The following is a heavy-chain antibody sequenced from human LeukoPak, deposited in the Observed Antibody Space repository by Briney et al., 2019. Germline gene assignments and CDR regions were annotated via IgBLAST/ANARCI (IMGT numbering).Heavy chain of an antibody. V-gene: IGHV3-21*01. D-gene: IGHD6-6*01. Sequence: GGSLRLSCAASGFTFSSHSMNWVRQAPGKGLEWVSSISSSSSYIYYADSVKGRFTISRDNAKNSLYLQMNSLRAEDTAVYYCARDAAPRYSSSPSNFDYWGQGTLVTVSS. CDR3: ARDAAPRYSSSPSNFDY. CDR1: GFTFSSHS. J-gene: IGHJ4*02. CDR2: ISSSSSYI.